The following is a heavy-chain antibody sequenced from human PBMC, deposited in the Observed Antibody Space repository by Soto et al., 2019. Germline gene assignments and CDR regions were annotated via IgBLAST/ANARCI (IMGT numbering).Heavy chain of an antibody. Sequence: PSETLSLTCTVSGDSIGSTSYYWGWIRQPPGKGLEWIGSIYYSGSTYYNPSLQSRVTISVDTSKNQFSLRLNSVTASDTAVYYCARRLAVTGTLEYYFDYWGQGSLVTVSS. CDR3: ARRLAVTGTLEYYFDY. V-gene: IGHV4-39*01. D-gene: IGHD6-19*01. J-gene: IGHJ4*02. CDR1: GDSIGSTSYY. CDR2: IYYSGST.